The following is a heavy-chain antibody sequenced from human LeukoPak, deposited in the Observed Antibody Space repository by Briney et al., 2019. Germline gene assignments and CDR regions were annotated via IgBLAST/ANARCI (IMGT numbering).Heavy chain of an antibody. J-gene: IGHJ3*02. Sequence: GSSVKVSCKASGGTFISYAISWVRQAPGQGLEWMGRIIPILGIANYAQKFQGRVTITADKSTSTAYMELSSQRSEDTAVYYCADHEGDYQLSYAFDIWGQGTMVTVSS. CDR2: IIPILGIA. CDR3: ADHEGDYQLSYAFDI. V-gene: IGHV1-69*04. CDR1: GGTFISYA. D-gene: IGHD4-17*01.